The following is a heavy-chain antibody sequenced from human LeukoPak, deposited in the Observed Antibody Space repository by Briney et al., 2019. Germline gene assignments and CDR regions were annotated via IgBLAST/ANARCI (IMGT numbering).Heavy chain of an antibody. CDR2: FDPEDGET. J-gene: IGHJ4*02. Sequence: ASVKVSCKVSGNTLTELSMQWVRQAPGKGLEWMGGFDPEDGETIYAQKFQGRVTMTGDTSTSTVYMELSSLRSEDTAVYYCARARTAMGMWGQGTLVTVSS. CDR3: ARARTAMGM. D-gene: IGHD5-18*01. V-gene: IGHV1-24*01. CDR1: GNTLTELS.